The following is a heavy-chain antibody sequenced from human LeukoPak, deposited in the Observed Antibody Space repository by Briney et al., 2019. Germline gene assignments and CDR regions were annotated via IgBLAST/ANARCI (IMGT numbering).Heavy chain of an antibody. J-gene: IGHJ4*02. CDR1: GGSISSYY. D-gene: IGHD4-23*01. V-gene: IGHV4-59*08. CDR2: IYYSGST. CDR3: AGLGNSGFDY. Sequence: SETLPLTCTVSGGSISSYYWSWIRQPPGKGLEWIGYIYYSGSTNYNPSLKSRVTISADTSKNQFSLKLSSVTAADTAVYYCAGLGNSGFDYWGQGTLVTVSS.